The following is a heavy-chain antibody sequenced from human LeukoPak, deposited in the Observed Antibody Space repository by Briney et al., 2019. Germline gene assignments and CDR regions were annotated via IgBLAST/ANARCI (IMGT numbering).Heavy chain of an antibody. CDR1: GYTFTNDD. J-gene: IGHJ4*02. CDR2: INPNSGGT. D-gene: IGHD5-24*01. V-gene: IGHV1-2*02. Sequence: ASVKVSCKASGYTFTNDDINWVRQAPGQGLEWMGWINPNSGGTNYAQKFQGRVTMTRDTSISTAYMELSRLRSDDTAVYYCARDRGRTEIFDYWGQGTLVTVSS. CDR3: ARDRGRTEIFDY.